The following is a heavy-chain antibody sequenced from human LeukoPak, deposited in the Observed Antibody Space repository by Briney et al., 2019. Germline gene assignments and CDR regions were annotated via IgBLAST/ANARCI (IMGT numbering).Heavy chain of an antibody. V-gene: IGHV4-59*08. CDR3: ARTKYQLPDFDY. Sequence: SETLSLTCTVSGGSISSYYWSWIRQPPGKGLEWIGYIYYSGSTNYNPSLKSRVTISVDTSKNQFSLKLSSVTAADTAVYYCARTKYQLPDFDYWGQGTLVTVPS. CDR2: IYYSGST. J-gene: IGHJ4*02. CDR1: GGSISSYY. D-gene: IGHD2-2*01.